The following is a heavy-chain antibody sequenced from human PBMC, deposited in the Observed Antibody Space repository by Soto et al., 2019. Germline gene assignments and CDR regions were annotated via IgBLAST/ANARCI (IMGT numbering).Heavy chain of an antibody. CDR1: GGSFSGYY. J-gene: IGHJ4*02. CDR2: INHSGST. V-gene: IGHV4-34*01. D-gene: IGHD1-26*01. CDR3: ARGGNNSGSYPPDY. Sequence: QVQLQQWGAGLLKPSETLSLTCAVYGGSFSGYYWSWIRQPPGKGLEWIGEINHSGSTNYNPSLKRRVTNSVDTSKNQFSLKLSSVTAADTAVYYCARGGNNSGSYPPDYWGQGTLVTVSS.